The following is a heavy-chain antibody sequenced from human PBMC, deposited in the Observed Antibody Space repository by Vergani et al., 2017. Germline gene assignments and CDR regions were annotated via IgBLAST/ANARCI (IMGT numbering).Heavy chain of an antibody. CDR2: IKQDGSEK. V-gene: IGHV3-7*03. D-gene: IGHD6-13*01. CDR1: GFTFSSYW. CDR3: ARDGQQLVPDY. Sequence: EVQLVESGGGLVQPGGSLRLSCAVSGFTFSSYWMSWVRQAPGKGLEWVANIKQDGSEKYYVDSVKGRFTISRDNAKNSLYLQMNSLRAEDTAVYYCARDGQQLVPDYWGQGTLVTVSS. J-gene: IGHJ4*02.